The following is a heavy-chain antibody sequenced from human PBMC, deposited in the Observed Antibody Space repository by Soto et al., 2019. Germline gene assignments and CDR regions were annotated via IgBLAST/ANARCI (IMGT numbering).Heavy chain of an antibody. CDR3: VRRHVSATGIDWFDP. V-gene: IGHV1-3*01. J-gene: IGHJ5*02. CDR2: INAANGDT. CDR1: GYTFTSHG. D-gene: IGHD6-13*01. Sequence: QVQLVQSGTEVKKPGASVKVSCKASGYTFTSHGIHWVRQAPGQRLEWMGWINAANGDTKYSPKFQGRVTITRDTSASTAYMELSSLRSEDTAVYYCVRRHVSATGIDWFDPWGQGTLVTVSS.